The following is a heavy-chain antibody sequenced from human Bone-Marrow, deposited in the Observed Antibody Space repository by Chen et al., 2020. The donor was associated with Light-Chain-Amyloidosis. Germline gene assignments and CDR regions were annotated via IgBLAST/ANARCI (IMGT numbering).Heavy chain of an antibody. J-gene: IGHJ4*02. CDR1: GFTFSSYG. CDR3: AKGTTFDY. CDR2: ISYDGSNK. V-gene: IGHV3-30*18. D-gene: IGHD2-2*01. Sequence: QVQLVASGGGVVQPWRSLRLSCAASGFTFSSYGMHWVRQAPGKGLEWVAVISYDGSNKYYADSVKGRFTISRDNSKNTLYLQMNSLRAEATAVYYCAKGTTFDYWGQGTLVTVSS.